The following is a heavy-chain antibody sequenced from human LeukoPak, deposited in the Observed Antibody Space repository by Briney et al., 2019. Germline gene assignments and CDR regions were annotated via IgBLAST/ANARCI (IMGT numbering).Heavy chain of an antibody. CDR1: GFTFDDYA. Sequence: PGGSLRLSCAASGFTFDDYAMHWVWQAPGKGLEWASGISWNSGSIGYADSVKGRFTISRDNAKNSLYLQMNSLRAEDMALYYCAKAVGAKTSYYFDYWGQGTLVTVSS. V-gene: IGHV3-9*03. CDR2: ISWNSGSI. J-gene: IGHJ4*02. CDR3: AKAVGAKTSYYFDY. D-gene: IGHD1-26*01.